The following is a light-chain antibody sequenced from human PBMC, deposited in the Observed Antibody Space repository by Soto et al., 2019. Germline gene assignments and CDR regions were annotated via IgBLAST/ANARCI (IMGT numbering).Light chain of an antibody. CDR3: QQYGSSPT. CDR1: QSVSSSY. CDR2: DVS. J-gene: IGKJ1*01. V-gene: IGKV3-20*01. Sequence: EIVLTQSPGTLSLSPGERATLSCRSSQSVSSSYLAWYQQKPGQAPRLLLYDVSSRATGIPDRFSGSGSGNDFTLTISRLEPEDFAVYYCQQYGSSPTFGQGTKVEIK.